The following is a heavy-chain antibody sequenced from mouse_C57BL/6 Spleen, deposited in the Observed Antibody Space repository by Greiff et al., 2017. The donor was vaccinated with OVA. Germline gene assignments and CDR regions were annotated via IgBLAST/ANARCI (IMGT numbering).Heavy chain of an antibody. CDR2: INPSTGGT. J-gene: IGHJ2*01. CDR3: ARHHY. Sequence: VQLQQSGPELVKPGASVKISCKASGYSFTGYYMNWVKQSPEKSLEWIGEINPSTGGTTYNQKFKAKATLTVDKSSSTAYMQLKSLTSEDSAVYYCARHHYWGQGTTLTVSS. CDR1: GYSFTGYY. V-gene: IGHV1-42*01.